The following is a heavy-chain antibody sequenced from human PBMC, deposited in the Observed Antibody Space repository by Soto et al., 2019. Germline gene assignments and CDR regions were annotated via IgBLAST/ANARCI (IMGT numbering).Heavy chain of an antibody. Sequence: PGESLKISCQGSGYSFTNYWIGWVRQMPGKGLEWMGIIYPGDSDTRYSPSFQGQVTISADKSISTAYLQWSSLKASDTAMYYCARHAYDFWSGHPNPRYYYGMDVWGQGTTVTVSS. CDR2: IYPGDSDT. CDR3: ARHAYDFWSGHPNPRYYYGMDV. V-gene: IGHV5-51*01. J-gene: IGHJ6*02. D-gene: IGHD3-3*01. CDR1: GYSFTNYW.